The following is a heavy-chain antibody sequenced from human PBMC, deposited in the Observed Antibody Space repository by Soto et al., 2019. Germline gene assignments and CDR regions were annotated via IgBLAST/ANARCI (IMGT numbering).Heavy chain of an antibody. CDR3: ARGVWTYYDFWSGYLGSDYFDY. CDR1: GYTFTSYV. J-gene: IGHJ4*02. CDR2: ISAYNGNT. D-gene: IGHD3-3*01. V-gene: IGHV1-18*04. Sequence: ASGNVSCKASGYTFTSYVISWLRQAPGQVLEWMGWISAYNGNTNYAQKLQGRVTMTTDTSTSTAYMELRSLRSDDTAVYYCARGVWTYYDFWSGYLGSDYFDYWGQGTLVTVSS.